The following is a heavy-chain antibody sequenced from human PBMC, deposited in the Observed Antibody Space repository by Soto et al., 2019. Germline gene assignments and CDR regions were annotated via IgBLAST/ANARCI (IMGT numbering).Heavy chain of an antibody. CDR3: ASRGSGTYYDY. D-gene: IGHD1-26*01. V-gene: IGHV3-23*01. Sequence: EVQLLESGGGLVQPGGSLRLSCAASGFTFSSYAMRWVRQAPGKGLEWVSTISGSGGSTYYADSVKGRFTISRDNSKNTLYLQMTSLRAEDTAVYYCASRGSGTYYDYWGQGTLVTVPS. CDR2: ISGSGGST. J-gene: IGHJ4*02. CDR1: GFTFSSYA.